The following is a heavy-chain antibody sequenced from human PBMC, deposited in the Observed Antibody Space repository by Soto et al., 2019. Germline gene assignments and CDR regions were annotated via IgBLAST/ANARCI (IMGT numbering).Heavy chain of an antibody. Sequence: GGSLRLSCAASGLTVSSSYMSWVRQAPGKGLQWVSVIYSAGSTYYANSVKGRFTISRDISTNMVYLQMSSLTDEDTAVYSCARAGVTTTIRNGLDIWGLGTMVTVSS. V-gene: IGHV3-53*01. CDR3: ARAGVTTTIRNGLDI. CDR2: IYSAGST. D-gene: IGHD2-8*01. J-gene: IGHJ3*02. CDR1: GLTVSSSY.